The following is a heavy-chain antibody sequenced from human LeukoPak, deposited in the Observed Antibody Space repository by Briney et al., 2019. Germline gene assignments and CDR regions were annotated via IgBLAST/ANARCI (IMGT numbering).Heavy chain of an antibody. CDR1: GFTLSDYS. Sequence: PGGSLRLSRAACGFTLSDYSMNWVRQAPGKGVEWISYIGLSSGKTKYADSVKGRFTISGDNAKNSLYLQMNSLRVEATAVYFCARDHNYAFDNWGQGILVTVSS. CDR3: ARDHNYAFDN. V-gene: IGHV3-48*04. J-gene: IGHJ4*02. CDR2: IGLSSGKT. D-gene: IGHD1-1*01.